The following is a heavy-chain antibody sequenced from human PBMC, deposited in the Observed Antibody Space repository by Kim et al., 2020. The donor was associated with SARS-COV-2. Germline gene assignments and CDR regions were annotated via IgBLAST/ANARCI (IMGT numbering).Heavy chain of an antibody. CDR3: ARVGVGSTYYFDY. CDR2: ISSSGSTI. D-gene: IGHD1-26*01. Sequence: GGSLRLSCAASGFTFSSYEMIWVRQAPGKGLEWVSYISSSGSTIYYTDSMKGRFTISRDNAKNSLFLQMNSLRAEDTALYYCARVGVGSTYYFDYWGQGTLVTVSS. J-gene: IGHJ4*02. V-gene: IGHV3-48*03. CDR1: GFTFSSYE.